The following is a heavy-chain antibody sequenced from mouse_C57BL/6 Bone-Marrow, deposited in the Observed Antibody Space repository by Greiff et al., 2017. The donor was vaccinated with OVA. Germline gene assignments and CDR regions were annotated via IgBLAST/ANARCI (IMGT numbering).Heavy chain of an antibody. J-gene: IGHJ2*01. V-gene: IGHV5-4*01. CDR3: ARDVYYFDD. CDR1: GFTFSSYA. Sequence: EVHLVESGGGLVKPGGSLKLSCAASGFTFSSYAMSWVRQTPEKRLEWVATISDGGSYTYYPDNVQGRFTISRDNAKNNLYLQMSHLKSTDTAMYYCARDVYYFDDWGQGTTLTVSS. CDR2: ISDGGSYT.